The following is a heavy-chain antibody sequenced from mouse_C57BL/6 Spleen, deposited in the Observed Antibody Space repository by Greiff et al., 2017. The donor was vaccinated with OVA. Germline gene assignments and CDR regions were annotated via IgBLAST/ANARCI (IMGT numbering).Heavy chain of an antibody. V-gene: IGHV1-50*01. J-gene: IGHJ1*03. CDR3: ARWDGSSYPRYFDV. D-gene: IGHD1-1*01. Sequence: VKLMESGAELVKPGASVKLSCKASGYTFTSYWMQWVKQRPGQGLEWIGEIDPSDSYTNYNQKFKGKATLTVDTSSSTAYMQLSSLTSEDSAVYYCARWDGSSYPRYFDVWGTGTTVTVSS. CDR2: IDPSDSYT. CDR1: GYTFTSYW.